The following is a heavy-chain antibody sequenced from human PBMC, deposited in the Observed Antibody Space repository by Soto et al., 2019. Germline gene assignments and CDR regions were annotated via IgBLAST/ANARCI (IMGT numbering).Heavy chain of an antibody. D-gene: IGHD4-17*01. CDR3: ARNTVTTPNEYYYYGMDV. V-gene: IGHV1-3*01. J-gene: IGHJ6*02. CDR2: INAGNGNT. Sequence: QVQLVQSGAEVKKPGASVKVSCKASGYTFTSYAMHWVRQAPGQRLEWMGWINAGNGNTKYSQKFQGRVTITRDTSASTAYMELSSLRSEDTAVYYCARNTVTTPNEYYYYGMDVWGQGTTVTVSS. CDR1: GYTFTSYA.